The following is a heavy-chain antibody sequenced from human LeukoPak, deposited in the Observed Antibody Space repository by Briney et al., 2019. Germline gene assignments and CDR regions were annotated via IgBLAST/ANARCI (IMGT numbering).Heavy chain of an antibody. J-gene: IGHJ1*01. V-gene: IGHV3-7*01. CDR1: GFTFNRCW. D-gene: IGHD2-21*02. Sequence: GGPLRLSCVVSGFTFNRCWMNWVRQAPGKGLEWVAHINPDGRDTYYVDSVKGRFTISRDNAQNSMYLQMNSLRVEDTAVYYCTSWGDTTAEYFQRWGQGTLVTVSS. CDR2: INPDGRDT. CDR3: TSWGDTTAEYFQR.